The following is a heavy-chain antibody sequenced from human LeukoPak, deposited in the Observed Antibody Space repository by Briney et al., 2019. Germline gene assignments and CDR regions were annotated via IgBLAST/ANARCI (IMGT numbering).Heavy chain of an antibody. V-gene: IGHV3-30-3*01. CDR2: ISYDGSNK. Sequence: GGSLRLSCAASGFTFSSYAMHWVRQAPGKGLEWVAVISYDGSNKYYADSVKGLFTISRDNSKNTLYLQMNSLRAEDTAVYYCAREQGAYYYDSSGTSDAFDIWGQGTMVTVSS. D-gene: IGHD3-22*01. CDR1: GFTFSSYA. CDR3: AREQGAYYYDSSGTSDAFDI. J-gene: IGHJ3*02.